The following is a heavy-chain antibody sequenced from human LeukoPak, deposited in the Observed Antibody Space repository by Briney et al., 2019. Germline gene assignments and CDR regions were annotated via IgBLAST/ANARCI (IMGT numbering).Heavy chain of an antibody. CDR3: ARGWDPYSSSLDY. CDR2: INHSGST. V-gene: IGHV4-34*01. J-gene: IGHJ4*02. CDR1: GGSFTSNY. Sequence: SETLSLTCAVYGGSFTSNYWSWIRQPPGKGLERIGEINHSGSTNYNPSLKSRVTISVDTSENHFSLQLNSVTPEDTAVYYCARGWDPYSSSLDYWGQGTLVTVSS. D-gene: IGHD6-13*01.